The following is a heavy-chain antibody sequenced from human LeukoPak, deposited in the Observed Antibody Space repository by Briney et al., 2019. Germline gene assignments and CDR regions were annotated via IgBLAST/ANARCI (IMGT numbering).Heavy chain of an antibody. J-gene: IGHJ4*02. D-gene: IGHD1-20*01. CDR3: ARDSANWNSFDY. Sequence: GASVKVSCKASGYTFTSYYMHWVRQAPGQGLEWMGIINLSGGSTSYAQKFQGRVTMTRDTSTSTVYMELSSLRSEDTAVYYCARDSANWNSFDYWGQGTLVTVSS. CDR1: GYTFTSYY. V-gene: IGHV1-46*01. CDR2: INLSGGST.